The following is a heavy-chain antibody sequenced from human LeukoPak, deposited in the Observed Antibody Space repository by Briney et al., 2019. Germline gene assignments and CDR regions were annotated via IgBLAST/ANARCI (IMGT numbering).Heavy chain of an antibody. CDR1: GGSISSYY. CDR3: ARVYGGNFNYYYYMDV. Sequence: PSETLSLTCTVSGGSISSYYWSWIRQPAGTALEWIGRIYTSGTITYNPSLKSRVTISVDTSKNQFSLKLSSVTAADTAVYYCARVYGGNFNYYYYMDVWGKGTTVTISS. D-gene: IGHD4-23*01. V-gene: IGHV4-4*07. J-gene: IGHJ6*03. CDR2: IYTSGTI.